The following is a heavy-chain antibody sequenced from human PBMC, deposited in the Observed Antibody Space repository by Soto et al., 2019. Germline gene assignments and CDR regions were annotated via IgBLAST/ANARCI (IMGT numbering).Heavy chain of an antibody. J-gene: IGHJ4*02. CDR2: IIPLYGTV. Sequence: QAHLAQSGAEVKKPGSSVTVSCKASGGTFNSYGIGWVRQAPGQGLDWMGVIIPLYGTVNYAQKFQGRVSITADKSTSTAYMDLNSLRSDDTAFYYCARLRVIRGVILSHFGLWGQGTLVTVSS. V-gene: IGHV1-69*06. CDR3: ARLRVIRGVILSHFGL. CDR1: GGTFNSYG. D-gene: IGHD3-10*01.